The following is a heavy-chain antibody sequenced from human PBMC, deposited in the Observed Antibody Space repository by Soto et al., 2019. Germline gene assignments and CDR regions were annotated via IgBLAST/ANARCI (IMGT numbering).Heavy chain of an antibody. V-gene: IGHV6-1*01. D-gene: IGHD2-15*01. CDR1: GDNVSSNSAA. Sequence: PSQTLSLTCAISGDNVSSNSAAWNWIRQSPSRGLEWLGRTYYRSKWFNDYAVSVKSRITISPDTSKNQFSLQLNSVTPEDTAVDYCSREVVVAATYNGFDTWGHGTLVSV. CDR2: TYYRSKWFN. J-gene: IGHJ5*01. CDR3: SREVVVAATYNGFDT.